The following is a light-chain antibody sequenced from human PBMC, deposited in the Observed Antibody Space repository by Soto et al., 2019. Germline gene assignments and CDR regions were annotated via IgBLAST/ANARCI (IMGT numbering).Light chain of an antibody. V-gene: IGLV2-11*01. J-gene: IGLJ1*01. CDR3: CSYAGDYTYV. CDR2: DVT. Sequence: QSVLAQPRSVSGSPGQSVTFSCTGASSDVGAYNYVSWYQHHPDKAPKLIIYDVTKRPSGVPDRFSGSKSGNTASLTISGLQAEDEADYYCCSYAGDYTYVLXAGTKVTVL. CDR1: SSDVGAYNY.